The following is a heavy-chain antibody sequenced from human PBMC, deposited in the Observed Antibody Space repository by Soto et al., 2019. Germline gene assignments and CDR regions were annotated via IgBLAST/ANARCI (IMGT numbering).Heavy chain of an antibody. CDR2: IYPSDSDT. CDR3: ARGGVSTRPFDY. D-gene: IGHD3-3*01. Sequence: GESLKISCKGSGYNFAGYWIAWVRQMPGKGLELMGIIYPSDSDTRYRPSFQGQVTISADKSISSAYLQWSSLRASDTAMYYCARGGVSTRPFDYWGQGTPVTVSS. J-gene: IGHJ4*02. V-gene: IGHV5-51*01. CDR1: GYNFAGYW.